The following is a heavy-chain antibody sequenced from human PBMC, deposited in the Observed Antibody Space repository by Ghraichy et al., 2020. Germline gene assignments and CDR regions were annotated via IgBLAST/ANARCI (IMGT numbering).Heavy chain of an antibody. Sequence: ASVKVSCKASGYTFTGYYMHWVRQAPGQGLEWMGRINPNSGGTNYAQKFQGRVTMTRDTSISTAYMELSRLRSDDTAVYYCARDPRYYYDSSGYYYRSGNPPPGEYYYYGMDVWGQGTTVTVSS. J-gene: IGHJ6*02. D-gene: IGHD3-22*01. CDR1: GYTFTGYY. CDR2: INPNSGGT. V-gene: IGHV1-2*06. CDR3: ARDPRYYYDSSGYYYRSGNPPPGEYYYYGMDV.